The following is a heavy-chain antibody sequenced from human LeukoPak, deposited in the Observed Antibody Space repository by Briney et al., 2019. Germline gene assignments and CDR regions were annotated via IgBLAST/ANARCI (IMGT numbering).Heavy chain of an antibody. CDR3: ARDYRCSSTSCKDRTFDY. J-gene: IGHJ4*02. CDR1: GFIFNDYY. D-gene: IGHD2-2*01. CDR2: ISISGSII. V-gene: IGHV3-11*01. Sequence: GGSLRLSCAASGFIFNDYYMSWIRQAPGKGLEWVSYISISGSIIYYADSVKGRFTIYRDNAKNTLYLQMNSLRVEDTAVYYCARDYRCSSTSCKDRTFDYWGQGTLVTVSS.